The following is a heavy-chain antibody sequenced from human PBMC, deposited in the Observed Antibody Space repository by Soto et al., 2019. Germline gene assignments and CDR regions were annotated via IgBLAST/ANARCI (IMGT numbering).Heavy chain of an antibody. Sequence: QVQLQESGPGLVKPSQTLSLTCTVSGGSISSGGYYWSWIRQHPGKGLEWIGYIYYSGSTYYNPSLKSRVTISVDTSKNQFSLKLSSVTAADTAVYYCARDRVDCSSTSRYTEVAFDIWGQGTMVTVSS. CDR2: IYYSGST. CDR1: GGSISSGGYY. V-gene: IGHV4-31*03. J-gene: IGHJ3*02. CDR3: ARDRVDCSSTSRYTEVAFDI. D-gene: IGHD2-2*02.